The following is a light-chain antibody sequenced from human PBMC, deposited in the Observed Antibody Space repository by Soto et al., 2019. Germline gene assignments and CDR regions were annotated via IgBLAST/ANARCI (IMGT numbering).Light chain of an antibody. V-gene: IGKV1-5*03. J-gene: IGKJ1*01. Sequence: DIQMNISASALSASIGDRVNITCRASQTISSWLAWYQQKPGKAPKLLIYKASTLKSGVPSRFSGSGSGTEFTLTISSLQPDDFATYYCQHYNSYSEAFGQGTKVDIK. CDR3: QHYNSYSEA. CDR2: KAS. CDR1: QTISSW.